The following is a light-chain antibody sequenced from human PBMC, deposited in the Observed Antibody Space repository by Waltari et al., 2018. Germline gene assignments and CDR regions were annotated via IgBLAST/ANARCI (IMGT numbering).Light chain of an antibody. Sequence: EIVLTQSPGTLSLSPGERATLSCRASQSVSSSYLAWYQRKPGQAPRPLVYGASSRATGIPDRFSGSGSGTDFTLTINRLEPEDFAVYYCRQFGTSQWTFGQGTKVEIK. CDR3: RQFGTSQWT. J-gene: IGKJ1*01. CDR1: QSVSSSY. CDR2: GAS. V-gene: IGKV3-20*01.